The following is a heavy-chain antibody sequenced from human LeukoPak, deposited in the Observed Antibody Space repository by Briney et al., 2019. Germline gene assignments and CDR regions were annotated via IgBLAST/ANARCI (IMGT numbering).Heavy chain of an antibody. J-gene: IGHJ4*02. CDR3: ARDLGQQLVPGDFDY. CDR1: GYTFTSYY. CDR2: INPSGGST. V-gene: IGHV1-46*01. D-gene: IGHD6-13*01. Sequence: GASVKVSCKASGYTFTSYYMHWVRQAPGQGLEWMGIINPSGGSTSYAQKFQGRVTMTRDTSTSTVYMELSSLRSEDTAVYYCARDLGQQLVPGDFDYWGQGTLVTVSS.